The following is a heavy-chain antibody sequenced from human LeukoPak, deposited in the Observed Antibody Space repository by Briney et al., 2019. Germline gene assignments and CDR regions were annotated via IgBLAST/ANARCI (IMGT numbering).Heavy chain of an antibody. CDR1: GYTFTSYG. CDR2: ISAYNGNT. D-gene: IGHD3-3*01. V-gene: IGHV1-18*01. J-gene: IGHJ4*02. CDR3: ARGHWYYDFWSGDSPFDY. Sequence: GASVKVSCKASGYTFTSYGISWVRQAPGQGLEWMGWISAYNGNTNYAQKLQGRVTMTTDTSTSTAYMELRSLRSDDTAVYYCARGHWYYDFWSGDSPFDYWGQGTLVTVSS.